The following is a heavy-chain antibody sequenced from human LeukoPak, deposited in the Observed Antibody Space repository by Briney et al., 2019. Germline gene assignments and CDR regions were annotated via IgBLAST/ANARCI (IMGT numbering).Heavy chain of an antibody. D-gene: IGHD6-19*01. Sequence: PGESLRLSCAASGFTFSSYAMSWVRQAPGKGLEWVSAISGSGGSTYYADSVKGRFTISRDNSKNTLYLQMNSLRAEDTAVYYCANGGIAVAGKGSWFDPWGQGTLVTVSS. CDR1: GFTFSSYA. V-gene: IGHV3-23*01. J-gene: IGHJ5*02. CDR3: ANGGIAVAGKGSWFDP. CDR2: ISGSGGST.